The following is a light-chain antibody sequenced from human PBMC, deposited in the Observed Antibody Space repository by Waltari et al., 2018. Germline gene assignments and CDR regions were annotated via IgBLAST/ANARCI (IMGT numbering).Light chain of an antibody. CDR3: QQYFSVPET. V-gene: IGKV4-1*01. CDR2: WAS. J-gene: IGKJ2*01. Sequence: DIVMTQSPDSLTVSLGERATINCKSSQNLLFRSTNKNYLAWYKQKPGQPPKLLFYWASTRESGVPDRCSGSGSGTDFTLTISSLQAEDVAVYYCQQYFSVPETFGQGTKLEIK. CDR1: QNLLFRSTNKNY.